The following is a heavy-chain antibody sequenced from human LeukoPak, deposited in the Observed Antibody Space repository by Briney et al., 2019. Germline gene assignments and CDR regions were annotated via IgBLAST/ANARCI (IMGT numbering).Heavy chain of an antibody. Sequence: ASVKVSCKASGYTFPSYFMHWVRQAPGQGLEWMGMINPTGGSTTYAQKFQGRVTMTRDTSTSTVYMELSSLRSDDTAVYYCARTAARRFDYWGQGTLVTVSS. CDR3: ARTAARRFDY. CDR2: INPTGGST. V-gene: IGHV1-46*01. CDR1: GYTFPSYF. J-gene: IGHJ4*02. D-gene: IGHD6-6*01.